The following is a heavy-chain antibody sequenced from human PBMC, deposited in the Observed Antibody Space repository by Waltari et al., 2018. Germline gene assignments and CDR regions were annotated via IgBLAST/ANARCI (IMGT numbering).Heavy chain of an antibody. CDR2: SIPIFGKA. V-gene: IGHV1-69*05. Sequence: QVQLVQSGAEVKKPGSSVKVSCKASGGTFSSYAISWVRQAPGQGLEWMGGSIPIFGKANYAQKFQGRVTITTDESTSTAYMELSSLRSEDTAVYYCAREGSGSDFWSGYSQLNWFDPWGQGTLVTVSS. CDR3: AREGSGSDFWSGYSQLNWFDP. D-gene: IGHD3-3*01. CDR1: GGTFSSYA. J-gene: IGHJ5*02.